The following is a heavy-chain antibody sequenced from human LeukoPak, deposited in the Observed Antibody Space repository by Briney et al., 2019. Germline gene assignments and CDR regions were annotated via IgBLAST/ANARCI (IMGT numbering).Heavy chain of an antibody. Sequence: GGSLRLSCAASGFTFSSYAMSWVRQAPGKGLEWVSAISGSGGSTYYADSVKGRFTISRDNSKNTLYLQMNSLRAEDTAVYYCARDRGHSYGAFDIWGQGTMVTVSS. CDR3: ARDRGHSYGAFDI. D-gene: IGHD5-18*01. V-gene: IGHV3-23*01. J-gene: IGHJ3*02. CDR1: GFTFSSYA. CDR2: ISGSGGST.